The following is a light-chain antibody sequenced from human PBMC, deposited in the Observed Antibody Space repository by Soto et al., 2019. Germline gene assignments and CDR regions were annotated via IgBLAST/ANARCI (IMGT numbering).Light chain of an antibody. J-gene: IGLJ1*01. CDR2: EVS. V-gene: IGLV2-14*01. CDR3: SSYTSSRTPVV. Sequence: QSALAQPASVSGSPGQSITISCTGTSSDVGGYNYVSWYQQHPGKAPKLMIYEVSNRPSGVSNRFSGSKSGNTASLTISGLQAEDEADYYCSSYTSSRTPVVSAPAPKVTV. CDR1: SSDVGGYNY.